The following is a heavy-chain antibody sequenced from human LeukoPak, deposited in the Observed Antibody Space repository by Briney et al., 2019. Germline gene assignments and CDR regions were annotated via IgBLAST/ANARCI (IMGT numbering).Heavy chain of an antibody. CDR2: IYSGGST. CDR1: GLTVSSNY. V-gene: IGHV3-66*01. CDR3: ARGGGSWPIDY. D-gene: IGHD6-13*01. J-gene: IGHJ4*02. Sequence: GGSLRLSCAASGLTVSSNYMSWVRQAPGKGLEWVSVIYSGGSTYYADSVKGRFTISRDNSKNTLYLQMNSLRAEDTAVYYCARGGGSWPIDYWGQGTLVTVSS.